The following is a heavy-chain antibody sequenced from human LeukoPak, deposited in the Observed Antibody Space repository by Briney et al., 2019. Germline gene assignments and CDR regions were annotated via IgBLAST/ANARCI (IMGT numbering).Heavy chain of an antibody. V-gene: IGHV3-11*06. Sequence: GGSLRLSCAASGFTFSDYYMSWIRQAPGKGLEWVSYISSSSSYTNYADSVKGRFTISRNNAKNSVYLQMNSLRAEDTAVYYCARVGGVIWFGELDWFDPWGQGTLVTVSS. CDR1: GFTFSDYY. CDR3: ARVGGVIWFGELDWFDP. J-gene: IGHJ5*02. D-gene: IGHD3-10*01. CDR2: ISSSSSYT.